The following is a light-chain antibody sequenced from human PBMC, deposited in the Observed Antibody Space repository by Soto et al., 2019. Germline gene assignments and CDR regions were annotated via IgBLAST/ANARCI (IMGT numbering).Light chain of an antibody. V-gene: IGKV1-39*01. J-gene: IGKJ1*01. CDR3: QQSYSTPRT. CDR2: AAS. CDR1: QSISSY. Sequence: DIQITQSPSSLSASVGDRVTITCRASQSISSYLNWYQQKPGKAPKLLIYAASSLQSGVPSRLSGSGSGTDFTLTISSLQNEEFATYYCQQSYSTPRTFGQGTKVDIK.